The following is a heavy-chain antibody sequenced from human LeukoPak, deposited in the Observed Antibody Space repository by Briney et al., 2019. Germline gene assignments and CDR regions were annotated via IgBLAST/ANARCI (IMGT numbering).Heavy chain of an antibody. CDR1: GGSISSGDYY. Sequence: SQTLSLTCTVSGGSISSGDYYWSWIRQPPGKGLEWIGYIYYSGSTYYNPSLKSRVTISVDTSKNQSSLKLSSVTAADTAVYYCARDYYDSSGFYPYDAFDIWGQGTMVTVSS. CDR3: ARDYYDSSGFYPYDAFDI. V-gene: IGHV4-30-4*01. CDR2: IYYSGST. J-gene: IGHJ3*02. D-gene: IGHD3-22*01.